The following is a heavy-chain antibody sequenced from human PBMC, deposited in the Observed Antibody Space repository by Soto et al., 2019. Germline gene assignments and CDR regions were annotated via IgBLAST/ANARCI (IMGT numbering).Heavy chain of an antibody. CDR2: IHNSGTT. Sequence: SETLSLTCTVSGGSISSGDYYWSWIRQHPGKGLEWIGYIHNSGTTYYIPPLKSRVAMTVDTSKNQLSLKLTSVTAADTAVFYCARGVTFGGVIAPRFDPWGQGTLVTVSS. V-gene: IGHV4-31*03. CDR1: GGSISSGDYY. CDR3: ARGVTFGGVIAPRFDP. J-gene: IGHJ5*02. D-gene: IGHD3-16*02.